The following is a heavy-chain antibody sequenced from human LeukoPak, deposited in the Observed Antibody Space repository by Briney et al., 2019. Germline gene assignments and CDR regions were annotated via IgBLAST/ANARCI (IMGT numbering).Heavy chain of an antibody. D-gene: IGHD3-10*01. CDR2: IYTSGST. J-gene: IGHJ4*02. CDR1: GDSISSSSYY. Sequence: SETLSLTCTVSGDSISSSSYYWGWIHQPPGKGLEWIGRIYTSGSTNYNPSLKSRVTISVDTSKNQFSLKLSSVTAADTAVYYCARAVVRGVSHFDYWGQGTLVTVSS. V-gene: IGHV4-39*07. CDR3: ARAVVRGVSHFDY.